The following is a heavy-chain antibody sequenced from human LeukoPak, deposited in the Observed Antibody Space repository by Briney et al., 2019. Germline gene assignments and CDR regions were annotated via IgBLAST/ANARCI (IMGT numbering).Heavy chain of an antibody. J-gene: IGHJ4*02. V-gene: IGHV3-53*05. CDR3: AKDHDNI. Sequence: GGSLRLSCAASGFTVSNNYLSWVRQAPGKGLEWVSFVYDGGTTVYADSVKGRFTISRDNSKNTLYLQMNSLRAEDTAVYYCAKDHDNIGGQGTLVTVSS. CDR2: VYDGGTT. CDR1: GFTVSNNY. D-gene: IGHD3-22*01.